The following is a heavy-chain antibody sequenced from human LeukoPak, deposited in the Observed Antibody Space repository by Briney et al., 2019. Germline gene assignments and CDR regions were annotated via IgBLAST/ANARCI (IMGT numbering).Heavy chain of an antibody. CDR1: GFTFSSYA. J-gene: IGHJ4*02. Sequence: QPGGSLRLSCAASGFTFSSYAMHWARQAPGKGLEWVAVISYDGSNKYYADSVKGRFTISRDNSKNTLYLQMNSLRAEDTAVYYCARVIPLTVTADYWGQGTLVTVSS. D-gene: IGHD3-16*01. CDR3: ARVIPLTVTADY. V-gene: IGHV3-30-3*01. CDR2: ISYDGSNK.